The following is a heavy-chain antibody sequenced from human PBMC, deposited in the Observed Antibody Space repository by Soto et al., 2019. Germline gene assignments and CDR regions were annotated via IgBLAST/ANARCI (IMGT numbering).Heavy chain of an antibody. J-gene: IGHJ3*02. CDR1: GFTFSSYG. V-gene: IGHV3-33*01. D-gene: IGHD3-16*01. Sequence: QVQLVESGGGVVQPGRSLRLSCAASGFTFSSYGMHWVRQAPGKGLEWVAVIWYDGSNKYYADSVKGRFTISRDNSKNTLYLQMNSLRAEDTAVYYCARDRGGPGDAFAIWGKGTMVTVSS. CDR2: IWYDGSNK. CDR3: ARDRGGPGDAFAI.